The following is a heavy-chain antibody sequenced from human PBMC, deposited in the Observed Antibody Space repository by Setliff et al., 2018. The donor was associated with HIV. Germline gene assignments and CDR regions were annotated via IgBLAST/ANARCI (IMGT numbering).Heavy chain of an antibody. CDR3: ARVGYLDHEIDY. CDR1: GGSFSGYY. J-gene: IGHJ4*02. D-gene: IGHD6-25*01. CDR2: INHRGIT. Sequence: SETLSLTCEVSGGSFSGYYWSWIRQAPGKGLEWIGEINHRGITTYNPSLKSRVTISVDMSKNHFSLSLTSVTAADTAVYFCARVGYLDHEIDYWGQGTLVTVSS. V-gene: IGHV4-34*01.